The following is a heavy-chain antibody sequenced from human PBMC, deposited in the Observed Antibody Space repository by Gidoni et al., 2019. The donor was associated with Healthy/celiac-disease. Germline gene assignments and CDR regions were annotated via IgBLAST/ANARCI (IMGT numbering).Heavy chain of an antibody. J-gene: IGHJ6*02. CDR1: GYTFTSYA. CDR2: INAGNGNT. CDR3: ARPAVADYGMDV. V-gene: IGHV1-3*01. Sequence: QVQLVQSGAAVKKPGASVKVSCKASGYTFTSYAMHWVRQAPGQRLEWMGWINAGNGNTKYSQKFQGRVTITRDTSASTAYMELSSLRSEDTAVYYCARPAVADYGMDVWGQGTTVTVSS. D-gene: IGHD6-19*01.